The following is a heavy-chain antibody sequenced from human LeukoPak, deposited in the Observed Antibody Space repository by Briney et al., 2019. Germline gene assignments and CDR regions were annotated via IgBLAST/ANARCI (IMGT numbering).Heavy chain of an antibody. CDR3: ARATPGAGYCSSTSCHTFGIYYFDY. CDR2: INAYNGNT. V-gene: IGHV1-18*01. J-gene: IGHJ4*02. Sequence: ASVKVTFKASVCTFTSYGISGLGPPPGQGREWMGWINAYNGNTNYAQKLQGRVTTTTDTSTSTAYIELRSLRSDDTAVYYCARATPGAGYCSSTSCHTFGIYYFDYWGQGTLVTVSS. CDR1: VCTFTSYG. D-gene: IGHD2-2*01.